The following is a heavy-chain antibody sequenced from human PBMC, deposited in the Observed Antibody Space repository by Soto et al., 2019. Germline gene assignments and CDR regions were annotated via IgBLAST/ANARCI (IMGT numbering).Heavy chain of an antibody. J-gene: IGHJ4*02. CDR2: INHSGST. D-gene: IGHD6-13*01. CDR3: ERRSGSWYGY. CDR1: GGSFSGYY. V-gene: IGHV4-34*01. Sequence: QVQLQQWGAGLLKPSETLALTCAVYGGSFSGYYWSWIPQPPWKGLEWIGEINHSGSTNYNPSLKSRVTIPVDTSKNQFSLKLSIVTAADKAVYYCERRSGSWYGYCGQGTLVAVSS.